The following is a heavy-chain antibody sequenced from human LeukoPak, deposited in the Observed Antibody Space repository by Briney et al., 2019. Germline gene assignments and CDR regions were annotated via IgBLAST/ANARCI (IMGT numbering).Heavy chain of an antibody. CDR3: ARSPMYYYDGTGYGGWYFDY. CDR2: INSDGSIT. CDR1: RFTFSAVSRFVFSNYW. J-gene: IGHJ4*02. V-gene: IGHV3-74*03. Sequence: GGSLRLSCAASRFTFSAVSRFVFSNYWMHWVRQAPGEGLVWVSRINSDGSITEYADSVKGRFTIARDNAKNTLYLQMNRLRAEDTAVYYCARSPMYYYDGTGYGGWYFDYWGQGTLVTASS. D-gene: IGHD3-22*01.